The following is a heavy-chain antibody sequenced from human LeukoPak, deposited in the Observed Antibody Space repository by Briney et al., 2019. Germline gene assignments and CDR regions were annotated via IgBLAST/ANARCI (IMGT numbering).Heavy chain of an antibody. CDR3: ARVDTGLGVVGAILGAFDI. J-gene: IGHJ3*02. Sequence: KPSETLSLTCTVSGGSISCYYWSWIRPPPGKGLEWIGYIYYSGSTNYHPSLKSRVTISVDTSKDQFSLKLSSVTAADTAVYYCARVDTGLGVVGAILGAFDIWGQGTMVTVSS. CDR1: GGSISCYY. V-gene: IGHV4-59*01. D-gene: IGHD1-26*01. CDR2: IYYSGST.